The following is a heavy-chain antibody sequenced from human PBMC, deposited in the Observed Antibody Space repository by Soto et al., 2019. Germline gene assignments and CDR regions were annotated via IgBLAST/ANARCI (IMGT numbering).Heavy chain of an antibody. CDR3: ARTYYDSDGGYYYYGMDV. J-gene: IGHJ6*02. CDR1: GYSFTSYW. CDR2: IYPGDSDT. Sequence: GESLKTSCKGSGYSFTSYWIGWVRQMPGKGLEWMGIIYPGDSDTRYSPSFQGQVTISADKSISTAYLQWSSLKASDTAMYYCARTYYDSDGGYYYYGMDVWGQGTTVTVSS. V-gene: IGHV5-51*01. D-gene: IGHD3-22*01.